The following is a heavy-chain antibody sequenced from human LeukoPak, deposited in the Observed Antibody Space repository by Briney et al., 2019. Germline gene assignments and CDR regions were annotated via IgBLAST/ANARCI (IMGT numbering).Heavy chain of an antibody. Sequence: TSVKVSCKASGYTFTSYGISWVRQAPGQGLEWMGWISAYNGNTNYAQKLQGRVTMTTDTSTSTAYMELRSLRSDDTAVYYCARVYSSGWYFDYWGQGTLVTVSS. V-gene: IGHV1-18*01. CDR3: ARVYSSGWYFDY. CDR2: ISAYNGNT. J-gene: IGHJ4*02. CDR1: GYTFTSYG. D-gene: IGHD6-19*01.